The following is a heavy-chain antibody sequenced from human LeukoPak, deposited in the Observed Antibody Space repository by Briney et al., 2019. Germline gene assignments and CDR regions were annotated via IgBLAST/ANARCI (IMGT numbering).Heavy chain of an antibody. CDR1: GGSISSYY. D-gene: IGHD5-18*01. CDR2: IYYSGST. J-gene: IGHJ6*03. CDR3: ARTTEGGYTYDYFYYYYMDV. Sequence: SETLSLTCTVAGGSISSYYWSWIRQPPGKGLEWIGYIYYSGSTNYNPSLKSRVTISVDTSKNQFSLKLSSVTAADTAVYYCARTTEGGYTYDYFYYYYMDVWGKGTTVTISS. V-gene: IGHV4-59*01.